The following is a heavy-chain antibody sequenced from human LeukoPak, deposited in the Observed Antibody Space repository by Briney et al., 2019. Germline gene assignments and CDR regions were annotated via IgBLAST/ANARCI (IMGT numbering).Heavy chain of an antibody. CDR3: APSSLGAFDT. D-gene: IGHD2-15*01. J-gene: IGHJ3*02. CDR2: INHSGST. Sequence: SETLSLTCAVYGGSFSGYYWSWIRQPPGKGLEWIGEINHSGSTNYNPSLKSRVTISVDTSKNQFSLKLSSVTAADTAVHYCAPSSLGAFDTWGQGTMVTVSS. V-gene: IGHV4-34*01. CDR1: GGSFSGYY.